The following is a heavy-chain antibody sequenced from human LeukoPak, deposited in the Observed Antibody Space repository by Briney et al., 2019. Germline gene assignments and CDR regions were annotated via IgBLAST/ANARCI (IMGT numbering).Heavy chain of an antibody. CDR2: ISDTGATT. V-gene: IGHV3-23*01. J-gene: IGHJ4*02. CDR1: GFTFSNYA. CDR3: AKDTSIGRYCTNGVCSPFDY. D-gene: IGHD2-8*01. Sequence: GGSLRLSCAASGFTFSNYAMTWVRQAPGKGLEWVSAISDTGATTYDADSVKGRFTISRDNSRSTLYLQMNSLRAEDTALYYCAKDTSIGRYCTNGVCSPFDYWGQGTLVTVPS.